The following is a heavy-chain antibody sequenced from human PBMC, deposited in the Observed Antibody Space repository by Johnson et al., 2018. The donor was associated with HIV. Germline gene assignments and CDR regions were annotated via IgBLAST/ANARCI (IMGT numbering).Heavy chain of an antibody. J-gene: IGHJ3*02. Sequence: QVHLVESGGGVVQPGGSLRLSCAASGFTFSSYGMHWVRQAPGKGLEWVAFIRYDGSNKYYADSVKGRFTISRDNSKNTLYLQMNSLRAEDTAVYYCAKDPGRRDPHAFDSWGQGTMVTVSS. CDR1: GFTFSSYG. CDR3: AKDPGRRDPHAFDS. D-gene: IGHD2-15*01. V-gene: IGHV3-30*02. CDR2: IRYDGSNK.